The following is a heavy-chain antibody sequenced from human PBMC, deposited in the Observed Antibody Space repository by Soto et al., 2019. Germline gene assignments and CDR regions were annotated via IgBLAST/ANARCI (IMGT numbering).Heavy chain of an antibody. J-gene: IGHJ4*02. CDR2: INHSGST. Sequence: QEQLQQWGAGLLKPSETLSLTCAVYGGSFSGYYWSWIRQPPGKGLEWIGEINHSGSTNYDPSLKSRVTISVDTSKNQFSLKLSSVTAADTAVYYCAAHVEYSGYDTCYWGQGTLVTVSS. V-gene: IGHV4-34*01. CDR1: GGSFSGYY. CDR3: AAHVEYSGYDTCY. D-gene: IGHD5-12*01.